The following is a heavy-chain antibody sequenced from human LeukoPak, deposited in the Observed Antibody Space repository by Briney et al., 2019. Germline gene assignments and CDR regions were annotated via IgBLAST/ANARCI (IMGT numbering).Heavy chain of an antibody. CDR2: INHSGST. Sequence: RSGGSLRLSCAASGFTFSSYAMTWVRQPPGKGLEWIGEINHSGSTNYNPSLKSRVTISVDTSKNQFSLKLSSVTAADTAVYYCARRYITIFGVPRAFDIWGQGTMVTVSS. CDR3: ARRYITIFGVPRAFDI. V-gene: IGHV4-34*01. D-gene: IGHD3-3*01. J-gene: IGHJ3*02. CDR1: GFTFSSYA.